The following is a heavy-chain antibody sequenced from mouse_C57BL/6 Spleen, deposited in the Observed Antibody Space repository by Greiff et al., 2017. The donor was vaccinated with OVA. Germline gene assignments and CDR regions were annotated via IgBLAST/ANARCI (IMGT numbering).Heavy chain of an antibody. V-gene: IGHV3-6*01. CDR1: GYSITSGYY. D-gene: IGHD1-1*01. Sequence: ESGPGLVKPSQSLSLTCSVTGYSITSGYYWNWIRQFPGNKLEWMGYISYDGSNNYNPSLKNRISITRDTSKNQFFLKLNSVTTEDTATYYCARVPRYGSSSLWYFDVWGTGTTVTVSS. CDR2: ISYDGSN. CDR3: ARVPRYGSSSLWYFDV. J-gene: IGHJ1*03.